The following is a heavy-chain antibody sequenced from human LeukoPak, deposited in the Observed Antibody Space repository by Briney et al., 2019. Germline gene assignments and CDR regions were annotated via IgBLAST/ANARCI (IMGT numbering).Heavy chain of an antibody. Sequence: GASVKVSCKASGYTFTSYGISWVRQAPGQGLEWMGWISAYNGNTNYAQKLRGRVTMTTDTSTSTAYMELRSLRSDDTAVYYCARGQGTYSSGWYYMDVWGKGTTVTISS. D-gene: IGHD6-19*01. CDR2: ISAYNGNT. V-gene: IGHV1-18*01. J-gene: IGHJ6*03. CDR3: ARGQGTYSSGWYYMDV. CDR1: GYTFTSYG.